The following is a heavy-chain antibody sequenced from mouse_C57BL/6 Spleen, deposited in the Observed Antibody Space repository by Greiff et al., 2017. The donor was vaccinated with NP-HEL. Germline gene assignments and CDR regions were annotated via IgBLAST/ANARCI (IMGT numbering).Heavy chain of an antibody. V-gene: IGHV5-9-1*02. Sequence: EVQVVESGEGLVKPGGSLKLSCAASGFTFSSYAMSWVRQTPEKRLEWVAYISSGGDYIYYADTVKGRFTISRDNARNTLYLQMSSLKSEDTAMDYCTRDNWAHWFAYWGQGTLVTVSA. CDR2: ISSGGDYI. CDR1: GFTFSSYA. J-gene: IGHJ3*01. CDR3: TRDNWAHWFAY. D-gene: IGHD4-1*01.